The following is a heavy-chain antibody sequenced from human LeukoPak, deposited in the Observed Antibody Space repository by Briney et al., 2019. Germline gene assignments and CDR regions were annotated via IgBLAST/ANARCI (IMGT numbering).Heavy chain of an antibody. Sequence: GGSLRLSCAASGFTFRNYLMHWVRQAPVKGLVWVSRINIDETNAYADSVKGRFTISRDNAKNTVYLQMNSLRAEDTAVYFCGRGGDGIDNWGQGTTVIVSS. V-gene: IGHV3-74*01. CDR3: GRGGDGIDN. J-gene: IGHJ3*02. CDR2: INIDETNA. CDR1: GFTFRNYL.